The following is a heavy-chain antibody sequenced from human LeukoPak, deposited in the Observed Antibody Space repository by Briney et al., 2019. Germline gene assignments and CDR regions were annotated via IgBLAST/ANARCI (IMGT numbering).Heavy chain of an antibody. Sequence: PGGSLRLSCAASGFTFSSYCMHWVRQAPCKGLEWVAVIWYDGSNKYYADSVKGRFTISRDNSKNTLYLQMNSLRAEDTAVYYCARDRTGYDILTGYYNVPDYWGQGTLVTVSS. CDR2: IWYDGSNK. CDR1: GFTFSSYC. D-gene: IGHD3-9*01. V-gene: IGHV3-33*01. CDR3: ARDRTGYDILTGYYNVPDY. J-gene: IGHJ4*02.